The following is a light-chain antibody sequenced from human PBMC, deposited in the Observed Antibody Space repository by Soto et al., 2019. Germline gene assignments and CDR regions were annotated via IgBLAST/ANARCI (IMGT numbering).Light chain of an antibody. Sequence: DTQMTQSPSTLSASIGDRVTITCRASQSISTWLAWYQQKPGKAPKLLIYAASTLQNGVSSRFSGSGSGTDFTLTIQSLQPDDIGTYYCQQASSFPQTFGQGTKVDIK. V-gene: IGKV1-5*01. J-gene: IGKJ2*01. CDR1: QSISTW. CDR3: QQASSFPQT. CDR2: AAS.